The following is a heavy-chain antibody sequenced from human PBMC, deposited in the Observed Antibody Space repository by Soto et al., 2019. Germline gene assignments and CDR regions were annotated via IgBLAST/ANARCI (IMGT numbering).Heavy chain of an antibody. Sequence: DVQLVESGGGLIQPGGSLRLSCAVSGFSVSSKYMSWVRQAAGKGLEWVSVIYAGSITFYADSVKGRFTISRDDSMNSLYLQMNSLRAEDTAVYYCARIPYDNSGTIFDYWGQGTQVTVSS. D-gene: IGHD3-22*01. CDR2: IYAGSIT. CDR1: GFSVSSKY. CDR3: ARIPYDNSGTIFDY. V-gene: IGHV3-53*01. J-gene: IGHJ4*02.